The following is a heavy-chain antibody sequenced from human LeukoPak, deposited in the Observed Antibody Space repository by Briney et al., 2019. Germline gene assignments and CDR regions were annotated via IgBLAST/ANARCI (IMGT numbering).Heavy chain of an antibody. CDR1: GGTFSSYA. V-gene: IGHV1-69*05. CDR3: ARGGSDIVVVPASAPYAFDI. Sequence: SVKVSCKASGGTFSSYAISWVRQAPGQGLEWMGGIITIFGTANYAQKFQGRVTITTDESTSTAYMELSSLRSEDTAVYYCARGGSDIVVVPASAPYAFDIWGQGTMVTVSS. J-gene: IGHJ3*02. CDR2: IITIFGTA. D-gene: IGHD2-2*01.